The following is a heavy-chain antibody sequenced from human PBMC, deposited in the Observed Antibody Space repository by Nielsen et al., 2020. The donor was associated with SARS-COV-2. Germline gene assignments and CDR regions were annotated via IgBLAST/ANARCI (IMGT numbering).Heavy chain of an antibody. CDR2: INREGYTR. D-gene: IGHD5-18*01. J-gene: IGHJ4*02. V-gene: IGHV3-74*01. Sequence: GGSLRLSCAASGFTFSIYAMHWVRQAPGKGLEWISRINREGYTRDYADSVKGRFTISRDNAANTLSLQMRSLRAEDTAVYFCIRAGTYNYGLAYWGQGVLVKVSS. CDR3: IRAGTYNYGLAY. CDR1: GFTFSIYA.